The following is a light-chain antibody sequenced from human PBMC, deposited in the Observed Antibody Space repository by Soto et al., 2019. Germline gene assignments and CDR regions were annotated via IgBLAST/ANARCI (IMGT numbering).Light chain of an antibody. CDR3: AAWDDSLNGWV. J-gene: IGLJ3*02. Sequence: QSVLTQPPSASGTPGQRVTMSCSGSRSNIGSNFINWYQHLPGTAPKVLIYSNDQRPSGVPDRFSGSKSGTSASLAISGLQSDDEADYFCAAWDDSLNGWVFGGGTQLTVL. V-gene: IGLV1-44*01. CDR2: SND. CDR1: RSNIGSNF.